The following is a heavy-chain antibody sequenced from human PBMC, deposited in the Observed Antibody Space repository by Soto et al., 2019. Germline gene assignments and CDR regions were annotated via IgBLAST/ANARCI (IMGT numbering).Heavy chain of an antibody. CDR3: ATDRGLAPFDN. CDR2: IWDDGRKQ. Sequence: QVQLVESGGGVVHPGTSLRLSCTASGSTFSTYAMHWVRQAPGKGLEWVAVIWDDGRKQFYADSVKGRFTISRDNSKNMLYLQMHSLRVEDTSVYFCATDRGLAPFDNWGQGTLVTVSS. V-gene: IGHV3-33*03. J-gene: IGHJ4*01. D-gene: IGHD4-17*01. CDR1: GSTFSTYA.